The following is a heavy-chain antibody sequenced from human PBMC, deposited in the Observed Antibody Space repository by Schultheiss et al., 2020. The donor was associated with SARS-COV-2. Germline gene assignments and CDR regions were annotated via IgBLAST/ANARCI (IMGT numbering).Heavy chain of an antibody. D-gene: IGHD6-19*01. Sequence: SETLSLTCSVSGGSISSGYYYWSWIRQPAGKGLEWIGRIYSSGTTDYNPSLKSRVTISVDTSKNQFSLKLRSVTAADTAVYYCARRKEVAGHVDYWGQGTLVTVSS. V-gene: IGHV4-61*02. J-gene: IGHJ4*02. CDR3: ARRKEVAGHVDY. CDR2: IYSSGTT. CDR1: GGSISSGYYY.